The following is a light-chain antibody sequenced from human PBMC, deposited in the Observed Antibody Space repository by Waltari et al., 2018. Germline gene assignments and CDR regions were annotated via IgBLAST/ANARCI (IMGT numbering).Light chain of an antibody. V-gene: IGKV4-1*01. CDR2: LAS. CDR3: QQYYSRRT. Sequence: DIVMTQSPDSLAVSLGEGVTINCKSSQSLLYNSNDKNYLAWYQQQPGQPPKLLFYLASTRHSGVPDRFSGSGSATDFPLTISSLQAEDVAVYYCQQYYSRRTFGQGTRVEIK. J-gene: IGKJ1*01. CDR1: QSLLYNSNDKNY.